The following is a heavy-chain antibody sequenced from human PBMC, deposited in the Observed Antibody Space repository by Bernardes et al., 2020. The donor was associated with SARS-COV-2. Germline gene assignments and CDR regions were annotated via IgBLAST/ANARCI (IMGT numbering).Heavy chain of an antibody. J-gene: IGHJ4*02. D-gene: IGHD6-13*01. Sequence: ASVKVSCKASGYTFNGYYIYWVRQAPGQGLEWMGWINPNSGVTNYAQKFQGRVTMTRDTSISTAYMEVYNLRSDDTAVYYCARVYVAAAGNYWGQGTLVTVSS. CDR3: ARVYVAAAGNY. CDR2: INPNSGVT. CDR1: GYTFNGYY. V-gene: IGHV1-2*02.